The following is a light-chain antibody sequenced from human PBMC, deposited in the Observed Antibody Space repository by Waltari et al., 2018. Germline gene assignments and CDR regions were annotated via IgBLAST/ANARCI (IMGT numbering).Light chain of an antibody. CDR1: QNIFYSPNNKNY. Sequence: DIVMTQFPDSLAVSLGERATVNCTSSQNIFYSPNNKNYLAWYQQKPGQPPKLLFYWASTRESGVPDRSSGSGSGTDFTLTISSLQAEDVAVYVCQQYHRSPYTFGQGTKLEI. J-gene: IGKJ2*01. CDR2: WAS. V-gene: IGKV4-1*01. CDR3: QQYHRSPYT.